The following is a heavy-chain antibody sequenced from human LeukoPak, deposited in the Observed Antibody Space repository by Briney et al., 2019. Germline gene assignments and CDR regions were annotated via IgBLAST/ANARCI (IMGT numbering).Heavy chain of an antibody. Sequence: GGSLRLSCTASGFTFGDYAMSWVRQAPGKGLEWVGFIRSKAYGGTTEYAASVKGRFTISRDDSESIAYLQMNSLKTEDTAVYYCTRGVMVAATYFQHWGQGTLVTVSS. V-gene: IGHV3-49*04. CDR2: IRSKAYGGTT. D-gene: IGHD2-15*01. CDR3: TRGVMVAATYFQH. CDR1: GFTFGDYA. J-gene: IGHJ1*01.